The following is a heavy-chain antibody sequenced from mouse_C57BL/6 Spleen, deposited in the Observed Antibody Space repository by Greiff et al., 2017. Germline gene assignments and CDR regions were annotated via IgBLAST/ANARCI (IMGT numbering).Heavy chain of an antibody. Sequence: QVQLQQSGAELMKPGASVKLSCKATGYTFTGYWMEWVKQRPGHGLEWIGKFLPCSSSTNYNHKVKGKATFTADTSSNTAYMQLSSLTTEDSAVYYCAMVYSSYAAGLDYWGQGTLVTVSA. CDR3: AMVYSSYAAGLDY. V-gene: IGHV1-9*01. D-gene: IGHD2-12*01. J-gene: IGHJ3*01. CDR2: FLPCSSST. CDR1: GYTFTGYW.